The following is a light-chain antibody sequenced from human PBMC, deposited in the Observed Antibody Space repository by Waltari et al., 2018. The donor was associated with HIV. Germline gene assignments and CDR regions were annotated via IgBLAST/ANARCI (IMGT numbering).Light chain of an antibody. V-gene: IGLV1-47*01. Sequence: QSVLTQPPSASGTPGQRVTISCSGSSSNIGSNYVYWYQQLLGTAPKLLIYRNNQRPSGVPDRFSGSKSGTSASLAISGLRSEDEADYYCAAWDDSLSVVYVFGTGTKVTVL. CDR1: SSNIGSNY. J-gene: IGLJ1*01. CDR3: AAWDDSLSVVYV. CDR2: RNN.